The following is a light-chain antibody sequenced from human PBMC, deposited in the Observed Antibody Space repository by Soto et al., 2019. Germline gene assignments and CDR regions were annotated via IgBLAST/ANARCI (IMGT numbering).Light chain of an antibody. CDR3: CSYAGSYTVL. V-gene: IGLV2-11*01. CDR1: SSDVGGYNY. CDR2: DVS. J-gene: IGLJ1*01. Sequence: QSALTQPRSVSGSPGQSVTISCTGTSSDVGGYNYVSWYQQHPGKAPKLGVYDVSKRPSGVPDRFSGYKPGNTASLTISGLQAEDDADYSCCSYAGSYTVLFGTGTPLTVL.